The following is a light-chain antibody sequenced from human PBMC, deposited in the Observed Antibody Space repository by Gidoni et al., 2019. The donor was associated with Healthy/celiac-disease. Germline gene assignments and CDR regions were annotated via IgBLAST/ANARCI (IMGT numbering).Light chain of an antibody. CDR2: GAS. CDR1: QSVSSSY. V-gene: IGKV3-20*01. Sequence: DIVLTQSPGTLSLSPGERATLSCRASQSVSSSYLSWYQQKPGQAHRLLIYGASSRHTGIPDRFSGSGSGTDFTLTISRLEPEDFAMYYCQKYGSSPRTFGPGTKVDIK. CDR3: QKYGSSPRT. J-gene: IGKJ1*01.